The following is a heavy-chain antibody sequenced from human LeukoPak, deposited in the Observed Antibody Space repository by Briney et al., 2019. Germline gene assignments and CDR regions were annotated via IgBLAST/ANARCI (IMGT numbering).Heavy chain of an antibody. D-gene: IGHD4-11*01. J-gene: IGHJ4*02. CDR1: GFTFSSYE. CDR3: ARESRMTNDH. Sequence: GGSLRLSCAASGFTFSSYEMNWVRQAPGKGLEWVSYISSSGSTIYYADSVKGRFTISRDNAKNSLYLQMNSLRAEDTAVYYRARESRMTNDHWGQGTLVTVSS. CDR2: ISSSGSTI. V-gene: IGHV3-48*03.